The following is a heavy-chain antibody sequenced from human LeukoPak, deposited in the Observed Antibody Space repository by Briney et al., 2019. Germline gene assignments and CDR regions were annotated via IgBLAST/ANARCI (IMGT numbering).Heavy chain of an antibody. CDR1: GFTFDDYA. V-gene: IGHV3-9*01. CDR2: ISWNSGSI. D-gene: IGHD6-19*01. J-gene: IGHJ4*02. Sequence: GGSLRLSCAASGFTFDDYAMHWVRQAPGKGLEWVSGISWNSGSIGYADSVKGRFTISRDNAKNSLYLQMNSLRAEDTALYYCAKDIGDGYSSGWYLDYWGQGTLDTVSS. CDR3: AKDIGDGYSSGWYLDY.